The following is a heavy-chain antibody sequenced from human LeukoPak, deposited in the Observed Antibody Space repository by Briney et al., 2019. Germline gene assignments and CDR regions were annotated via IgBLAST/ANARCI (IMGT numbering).Heavy chain of an antibody. CDR1: GGSITTDH. CDR3: ARKNDFEI. Sequence: KPSETLSLTCTVSGGSITTDHWSWIRQPPGKGLEWIGCIYYSGRTYYNPSLESRVTISVDMSKSQFSLRLTSVTAADTALYYCARKNDFEIWGQGTLVTVSS. J-gene: IGHJ3*02. V-gene: IGHV4-59*01. CDR2: IYYSGRT. D-gene: IGHD2/OR15-2a*01.